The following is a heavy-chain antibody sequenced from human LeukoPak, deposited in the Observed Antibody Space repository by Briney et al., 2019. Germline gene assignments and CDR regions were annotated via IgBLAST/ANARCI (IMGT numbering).Heavy chain of an antibody. CDR3: ARDRGEQLDY. D-gene: IGHD6-13*01. V-gene: IGHV4-59*12. J-gene: IGHJ4*02. CDR2: IYYSGST. Sequence: SETLSLTCTVSGGSISSYYWSWIRQPPGKGLEWIGYIYYSGSTNYNPSLKSRVTMSVDTSKNQFSLKLSSVTAADTAVYYCARDRGEQLDYWGQGTLVTVSS. CDR1: GGSISSYY.